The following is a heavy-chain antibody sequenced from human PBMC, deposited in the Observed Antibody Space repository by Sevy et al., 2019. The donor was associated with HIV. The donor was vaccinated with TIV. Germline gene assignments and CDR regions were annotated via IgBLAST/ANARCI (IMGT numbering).Heavy chain of an antibody. CDR1: GGTFSSYA. CDR3: ARDGSRLGYCSGGSCYDSHNWFDP. Sequence: ASVKVSCKASGGTFSSYAISWVRQAPGQGLEWMGGIIPIFGTANYAQKFQGRVTITADESTSTAYMELSSLRSEDTAVSYCARDGSRLGYCSGGSCYDSHNWFDPWGQGTLVTVSS. V-gene: IGHV1-69*13. CDR2: IIPIFGTA. J-gene: IGHJ5*02. D-gene: IGHD2-15*01.